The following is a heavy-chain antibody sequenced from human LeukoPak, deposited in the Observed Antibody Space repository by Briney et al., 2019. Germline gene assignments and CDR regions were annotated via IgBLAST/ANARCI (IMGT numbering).Heavy chain of an antibody. V-gene: IGHV3-9*03. Sequence: GRSLRLSCAASGFTFDDYAMHWVRQAPGKGLEWVSGISWNSGSIGYADSVKGRFTISRDNAKNSLYLQMNSLRAEDMALYYCAKDITIFGVVIMPDAFDIWGQGTKVNGS. J-gene: IGHJ3*02. D-gene: IGHD3-3*01. CDR1: GFTFDDYA. CDR2: ISWNSGSI. CDR3: AKDITIFGVVIMPDAFDI.